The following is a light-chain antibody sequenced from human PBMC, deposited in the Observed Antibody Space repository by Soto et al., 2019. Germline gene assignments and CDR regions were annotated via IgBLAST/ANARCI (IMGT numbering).Light chain of an antibody. J-gene: IGKJ2*01. CDR3: QQRSSWPRT. Sequence: EIVLTQSPATLSLSPGESATLSCRASQSVSNYLAWYQQKPGQSPRLLIYDASNRATGIPARFSGSGSGTDFTLTISSLEPEGFAVYYCQQRSSWPRTFGQETKLEIK. CDR2: DAS. CDR1: QSVSNY. V-gene: IGKV3-11*01.